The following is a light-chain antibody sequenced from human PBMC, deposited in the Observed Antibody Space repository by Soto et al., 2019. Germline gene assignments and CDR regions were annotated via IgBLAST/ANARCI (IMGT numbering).Light chain of an antibody. CDR1: QNINTH. CDR2: GAS. Sequence: DIQMTQSPSSLSASVGDRVTITCRASQNINTHLNWYQQEPGKAPNVLIYGASSLQSGVPSRFSGSVSGTDFTLAISSLQPEDFATYYCQQNYSSPRTFGQGTKVEIK. CDR3: QQNYSSPRT. J-gene: IGKJ1*01. V-gene: IGKV1-39*01.